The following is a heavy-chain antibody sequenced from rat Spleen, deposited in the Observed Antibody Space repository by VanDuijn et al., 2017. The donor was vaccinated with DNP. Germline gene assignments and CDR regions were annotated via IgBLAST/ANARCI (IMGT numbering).Heavy chain of an antibody. Sequence: QVQLRESGPGLVQPSRTLSLTCTVSGFSLTNYGVNWVRQPPGKGLEWMGVVWIGGTTHISSIFKSRVSISRDTSKSQVFLEVNSLQSEDTAIYFCTREGDFYDGYYPGFAYWGQGTLVTVSS. CDR1: GFSLTNYG. D-gene: IGHD1-12*03. V-gene: IGHV2-15*01. CDR3: TREGDFYDGYYPGFAY. J-gene: IGHJ3*01. CDR2: VWIGGTT.